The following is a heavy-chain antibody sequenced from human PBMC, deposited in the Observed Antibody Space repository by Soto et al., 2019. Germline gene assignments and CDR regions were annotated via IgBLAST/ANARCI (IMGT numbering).Heavy chain of an antibody. V-gene: IGHV4-39*01. J-gene: IGHJ6*02. CDR2: IYYSGST. Sequence: PXATLSLTCTVSGGSISSSSYYWGWIRQPPGKGLEWIGSIYYSGSTYYNPSLKSRVTISVDTSKNQFSLKLSSVTAAETAVYYCARSDSSSWYFHGMDVWGQGTTVTASS. D-gene: IGHD6-13*01. CDR3: ARSDSSSWYFHGMDV. CDR1: GGSISSSSYY.